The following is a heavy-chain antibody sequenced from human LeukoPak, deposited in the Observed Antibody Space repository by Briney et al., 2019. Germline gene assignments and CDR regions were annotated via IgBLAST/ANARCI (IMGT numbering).Heavy chain of an antibody. D-gene: IGHD3-10*01. CDR2: ISGSGDGR. J-gene: IGHJ4*02. CDR1: GFTFTTNA. V-gene: IGHV3-23*01. CDR3: ARVPFGSGSYSTLDY. Sequence: PGGSLRLSCAASGFTFTTNAMTWVRQAPGKGLEWVSAISGSGDGRYEDSVKGRFTISGDNSKNTLFLQMKSLRAEDTAVYYCARVPFGSGSYSTLDYWGQGTLVTVSS.